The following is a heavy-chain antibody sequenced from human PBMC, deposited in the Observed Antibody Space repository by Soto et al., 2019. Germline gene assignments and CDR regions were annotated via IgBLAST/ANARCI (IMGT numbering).Heavy chain of an antibody. J-gene: IGHJ3*02. CDR3: ARDEGYDYIWGSYPPSHAFDI. Sequence: GGSLRLSCAASGFTFSSYSMNWVRQAPGKGLEWVSYISSSSSTIYYADSVKGRFTISRDNAKNSLYLQMNSLRAEDTAVYYCARDEGYDYIWGSYPPSHAFDIWGQGTMVTVSS. CDR2: ISSSSSTI. V-gene: IGHV3-48*01. CDR1: GFTFSSYS. D-gene: IGHD3-16*02.